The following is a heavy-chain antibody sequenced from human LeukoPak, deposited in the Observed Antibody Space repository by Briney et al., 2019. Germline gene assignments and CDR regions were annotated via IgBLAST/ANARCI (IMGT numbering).Heavy chain of an antibody. CDR1: GYTFTSYA. J-gene: IGHJ4*02. D-gene: IGHD7-27*01. V-gene: IGHV1-3*01. CDR2: INAGNGNT. CDR3: ARGPPNWGYDY. Sequence: ASVKVSCKASGYTFTSYAMHWVRQAPGQRLEWMGWINAGNGNTKYSQKFQDRVTMTRNTSISTAYMELSSLRSDDTAVYYCARGPPNWGYDYWGPGTLVTVSS.